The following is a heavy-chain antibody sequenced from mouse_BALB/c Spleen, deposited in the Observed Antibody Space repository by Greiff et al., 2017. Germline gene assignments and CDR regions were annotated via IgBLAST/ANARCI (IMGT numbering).Heavy chain of an antibody. CDR2: ISYDGSN. V-gene: IGHV3-6*02. Sequence: ESGPGLVKPSQSLSLTCSVTGYSITSGYYWNWIRQFPGNKLEWMGYISYDGSNNYNPSLKNRISITRDTSKNQFFLKLNSVTTEDTATYYCASYVYAYWGQGTLVTVSA. J-gene: IGHJ3*01. CDR1: GYSITSGYY. CDR3: ASYVYAY.